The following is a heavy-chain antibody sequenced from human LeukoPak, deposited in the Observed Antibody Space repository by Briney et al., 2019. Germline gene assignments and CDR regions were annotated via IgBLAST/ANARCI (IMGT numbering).Heavy chain of an antibody. CDR1: GFTFSMYT. Sequence: GRSLRLSCAASGFTFSMYTMHWVRQTPGKGLEWVAFIRYDGSNKYYADSVKGRFTISRDNSKNTLYLQMNSLRAEDTAVYYCAKNIAAADSSGYYYYYMDVWGKGTTVTVSS. CDR2: IRYDGSNK. J-gene: IGHJ6*03. D-gene: IGHD6-13*01. CDR3: AKNIAAADSSGYYYYYMDV. V-gene: IGHV3-30*02.